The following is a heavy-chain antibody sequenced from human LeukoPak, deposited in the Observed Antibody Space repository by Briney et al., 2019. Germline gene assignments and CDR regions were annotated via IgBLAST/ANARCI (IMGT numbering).Heavy chain of an antibody. CDR1: GGSISSSSYY. CDR2: IHYSGTT. J-gene: IGHJ6*03. D-gene: IGHD6-6*01. V-gene: IGHV4-39*07. CDR3: ARDFSSSSTVYYYYYMDV. Sequence: SETLSLTCTVSGGSISSSSYYWGWIRQPPGKGLEWIGSIHYSGTTYYNPSLKSRVTVSLDTSKNQFSLKLSSVTAADTAIYYCARDFSSSSTVYYYYYMDVWGKGTTVTVSS.